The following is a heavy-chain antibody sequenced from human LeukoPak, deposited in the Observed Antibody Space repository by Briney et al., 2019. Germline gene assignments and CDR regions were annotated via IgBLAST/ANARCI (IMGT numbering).Heavy chain of an antibody. CDR1: GFTFDDYA. D-gene: IGHD5-24*01. J-gene: IGHJ6*03. Sequence: GGSLGLSCAASGFTFDDYAMHWVRQAPGKGLEWVSLISGDGGSTYYADSVKGRFTISRDNSKNSLYLQMNSLRTEDTALYYCAKALHRDGYNYDYYYYMDVWGKGTTVTVSS. V-gene: IGHV3-43*02. CDR2: ISGDGGST. CDR3: AKALHRDGYNYDYYYYMDV.